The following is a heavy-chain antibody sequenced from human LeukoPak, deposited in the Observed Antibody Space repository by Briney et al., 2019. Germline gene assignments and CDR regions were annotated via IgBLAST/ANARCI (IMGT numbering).Heavy chain of an antibody. CDR2: ISGSGGST. CDR1: GFTFSSYA. Sequence: PGGSLRLSCAASGFTFSSYAMSWVRQAPGKGLEWVSAISGSGGSTYYADSVKGRFTISRDNSKNTLYLQMNSLRAEDTAVYYCAKSLEMATITVYYFDYWGQGTLVTVSS. D-gene: IGHD5-24*01. V-gene: IGHV3-23*01. J-gene: IGHJ4*02. CDR3: AKSLEMATITVYYFDY.